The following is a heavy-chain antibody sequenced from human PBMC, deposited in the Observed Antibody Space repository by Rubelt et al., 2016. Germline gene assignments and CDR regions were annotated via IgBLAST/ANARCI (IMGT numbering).Heavy chain of an antibody. CDR2: IKQDGSEK. CDR3: ASRRWGY. CDR1: GFTFSSYW. J-gene: IGHJ4*02. D-gene: IGHD3-16*01. V-gene: IGHV3-7*02. Sequence: EVQLVESGGGLVQPGGSLRLSCAASGFTFSSYWMSWVRQAPGKGLEWVANIKQDGSEKYYLASVKGRFTISRDNAKNSLFLQMNSRRVEDTAVAYCASRRWGYWGQGTLVTVS.